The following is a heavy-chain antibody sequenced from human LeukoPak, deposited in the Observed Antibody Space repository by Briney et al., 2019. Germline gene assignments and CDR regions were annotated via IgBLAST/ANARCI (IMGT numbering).Heavy chain of an antibody. V-gene: IGHV4-4*09. J-gene: IGHJ6*03. CDR2: VYTSGST. CDR3: ARHGYCSSTSCQNYYYYMDV. CDR1: GGSISSYY. Sequence: SETLSLTCIVSGGSISSYYWCWIRQPPGTGLEWIGYVYTSGSTNYNPSLKRRVTISVYTSKYQFSLKLSSVTAADTAVYYCARHGYCSSTSCQNYYYYMDVWGKGTTVTVSS. D-gene: IGHD2-2*03.